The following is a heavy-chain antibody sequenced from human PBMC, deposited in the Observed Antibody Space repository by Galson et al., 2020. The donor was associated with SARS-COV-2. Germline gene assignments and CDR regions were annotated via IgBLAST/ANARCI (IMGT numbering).Heavy chain of an antibody. J-gene: IGHJ5*02. CDR1: GGSISSGTYY. CDR2: IYTSGST. Sequence: SETLSLTCTVSGGSISSGTYYWTWIRQPAGKGLEWIGRIYTSGSTNYNPSLKSRVTISVDTSKNQFSLKLSSVTAADTAVYYCARDHKTTDFWSCYVGPGIRFDPWGQGTLVTVSS. CDR3: ARDHKTTDFWSCYVGPGIRFDP. V-gene: IGHV4-61*02. D-gene: IGHD3-3*01.